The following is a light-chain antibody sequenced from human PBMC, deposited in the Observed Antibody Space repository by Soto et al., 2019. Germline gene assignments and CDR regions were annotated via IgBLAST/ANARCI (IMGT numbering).Light chain of an antibody. CDR2: DVS. Sequence: IVLTQSPGTLSLSPGETASLSCRASQSVISDFIAWYQQTRGQPPRLLIYDVSKRATGIPARFSGSGSGTAFTLTISRVEPEDSAVYYCQQTFHSPRSFGQGTRLEIK. V-gene: IGKV3-20*01. J-gene: IGKJ2*03. CDR1: QSVISDF. CDR3: QQTFHSPRS.